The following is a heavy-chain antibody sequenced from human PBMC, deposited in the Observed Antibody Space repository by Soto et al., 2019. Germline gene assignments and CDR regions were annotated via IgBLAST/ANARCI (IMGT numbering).Heavy chain of an antibody. D-gene: IGHD3-10*01. CDR3: ARGTMLRGPGYYYAMDV. CDR2: IYYSGSS. CDR1: GDSISRNGYF. J-gene: IGHJ6*02. V-gene: IGHV4-31*03. Sequence: LSLTCTVSGDSISRNGYFWTWIRQHPGKGLEWIGYIYYSGSSYYNPSLKSRVIISVDTSKNHFSLNLTAVTAADTAVYYCARGTMLRGPGYYYAMDVWGQGTTVTVLL.